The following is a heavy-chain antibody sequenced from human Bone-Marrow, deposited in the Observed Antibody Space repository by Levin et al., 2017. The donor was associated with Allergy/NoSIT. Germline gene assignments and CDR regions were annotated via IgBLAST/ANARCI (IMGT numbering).Heavy chain of an antibody. J-gene: IGHJ4*02. Sequence: LSLTCAASGFAFNNYWLSWVRQAPGEGLEWLANIKPDGGETYYEDSVKGRFTISRDNAKNSLYLQMNSLRAEDTAVYYCARHTPGPLDSWGQGTLVSVSS. CDR3: ARHTPGPLDS. CDR2: IKPDGGET. CDR1: GFAFNNYW. D-gene: IGHD2-15*01. V-gene: IGHV3-7*01.